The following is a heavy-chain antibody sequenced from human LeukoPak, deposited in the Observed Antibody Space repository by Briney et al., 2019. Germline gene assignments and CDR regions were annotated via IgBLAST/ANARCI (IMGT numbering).Heavy chain of an antibody. CDR1: GFTFSSYW. CDR2: INRDGTTT. D-gene: IGHD3-10*01. Sequence: GGSLRLSCAASGFTFSSYWMHWVRQAPGKGLVWVARINRDGTTTNYGDAVKGRITISRDTAQKTLYLQMNSLRAEDTAVYFCARDRGLDAFDVWGQGTMVTVSS. CDR3: ARDRGLDAFDV. V-gene: IGHV3-74*01. J-gene: IGHJ3*01.